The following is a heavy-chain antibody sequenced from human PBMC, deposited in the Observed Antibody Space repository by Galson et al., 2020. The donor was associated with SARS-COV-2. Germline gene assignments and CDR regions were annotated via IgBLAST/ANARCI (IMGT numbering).Heavy chain of an antibody. CDR2: IYYSGST. D-gene: IGHD3-10*01. J-gene: IGHJ6*03. CDR3: ASVPYGSGSSRWGPTYYYYMDV. Sequence: SETLSLTCTVSGGSIRSSSHYWGWIRQPPGKGLEWIGNIYYSGSTYYNPSLKSRVTISVDTSKNQFSLKLSSVTAADTAVYYCASVPYGSGSSRWGPTYYYYMDVWGKGTTVTISS. CDR1: GGSIRSSSHY. V-gene: IGHV4-39*01.